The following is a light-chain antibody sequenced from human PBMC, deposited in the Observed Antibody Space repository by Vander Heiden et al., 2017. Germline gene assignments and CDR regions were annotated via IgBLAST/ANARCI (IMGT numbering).Light chain of an antibody. CDR2: TAS. Sequence: DIQMTQSPSSVSASVGDRVTISCRASQSIGIYLNWYQQKPGKAPNLLVYTASSLESGVPSRFSGSGSGTEFTLTINSLQPEDFATYYCQQSYTTPTFGQVTKVEIK. J-gene: IGKJ1*01. CDR3: QQSYTTPT. CDR1: QSIGIY. V-gene: IGKV1-39*01.